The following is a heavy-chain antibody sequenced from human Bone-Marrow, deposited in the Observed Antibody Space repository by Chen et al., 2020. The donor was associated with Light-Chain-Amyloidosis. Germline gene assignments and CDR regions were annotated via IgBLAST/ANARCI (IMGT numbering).Heavy chain of an antibody. J-gene: IGHJ6*03. Sequence: QLQESGPGLVKPSETLSLTCTVSGGSISSYYWSWIRQPAGKGLEWIGRIYTSGSTNYNPSLKSRVTMSVDTSKNQFSLKLSSVTAADTAVYYCARSSSSWYEEYYYYYYYMDVWGKGTTVTVSS. D-gene: IGHD6-13*01. CDR3: ARSSSSWYEEYYYYYYYMDV. CDR2: IYTSGST. V-gene: IGHV4-4*07. CDR1: GGSISSYY.